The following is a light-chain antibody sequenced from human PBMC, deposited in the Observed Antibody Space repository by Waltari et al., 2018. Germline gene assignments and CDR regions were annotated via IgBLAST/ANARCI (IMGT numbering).Light chain of an antibody. J-gene: IGLJ2*01. CDR2: EVS. Sequence: QSALTQPPSASGSPGQSVTISCTGTSSAVGPYAYVPRYQQDPGKAPKLIIYEVSKRPSGVPDRFSGSKSGNTASLTVSGLQAEDEADYYCSSYGGNTYHLIFGGGTKLTVL. V-gene: IGLV2-8*01. CDR1: SSAVGPYAY. CDR3: SSYGGNTYHLI.